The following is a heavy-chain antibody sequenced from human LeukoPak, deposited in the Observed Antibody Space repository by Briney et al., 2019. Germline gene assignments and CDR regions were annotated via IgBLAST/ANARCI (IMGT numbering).Heavy chain of an antibody. Sequence: PGGSLRLSCAASGFTFSSYAMSWVRQAPGKGLEWVSAISGSGGSTYYADSVKGRFTISRDNAKNSVYLQMNSLRAEDTALYYCARGLAAAGTRGPYWGQGTLVTVSS. CDR3: ARGLAAAGTRGPY. D-gene: IGHD6-13*01. CDR1: GFTFSSYA. J-gene: IGHJ4*02. CDR2: ISGSGGST. V-gene: IGHV3-23*01.